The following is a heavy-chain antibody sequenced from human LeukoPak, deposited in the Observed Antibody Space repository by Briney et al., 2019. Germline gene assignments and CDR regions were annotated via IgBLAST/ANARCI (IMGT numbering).Heavy chain of an antibody. CDR3: ARDVSPGIAVAVVLDP. V-gene: IGHV1-2*02. Sequence: GASVKVSCKASGYTFTGYYMHWVRQAPGQGLEWMGWISPNSGGTNYAQKFQGRVTMTRDTSISTAYMELSRLRSDDTAVYYCARDVSPGIAVAVVLDPWGQGTLVTVSS. CDR1: GYTFTGYY. J-gene: IGHJ5*02. D-gene: IGHD6-19*01. CDR2: ISPNSGGT.